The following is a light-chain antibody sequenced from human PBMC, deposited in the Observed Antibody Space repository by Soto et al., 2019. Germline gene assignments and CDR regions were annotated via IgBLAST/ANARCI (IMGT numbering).Light chain of an antibody. CDR3: MQALQTPPT. V-gene: IGKV2-28*01. CDR2: LGS. CDR1: QSLLHSNGYNY. J-gene: IGKJ2*01. Sequence: DIVMTQSPLSLPVTPGEPASISCRSSQSLLHSNGYNYLDWYLQKPGQSPQLLIYLGSNRASGVPGRISGSGSVTDVTMKISRVDAGDVGVYYCMQALQTPPTFGQGTKLEIK.